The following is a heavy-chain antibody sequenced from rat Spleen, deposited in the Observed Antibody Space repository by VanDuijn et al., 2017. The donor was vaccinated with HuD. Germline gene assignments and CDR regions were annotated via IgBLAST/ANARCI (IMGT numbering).Heavy chain of an antibody. CDR1: GFTFSNYD. CDR2: ISTSGGNT. CDR3: TRDAFTTDFYVMDA. J-gene: IGHJ4*01. Sequence: EVQLVESGGGLVQPGRSLKLSCAASGFTFSNYDMAWVRQAPTKGLEWVATISTSGGNTYYRDSVKGRFTISRDNTKSTLYLQMNSLRSEDTATYYCTRDAFTTDFYVMDAWGQGASVTVSS. D-gene: IGHD1-6*01. V-gene: IGHV5S23*01.